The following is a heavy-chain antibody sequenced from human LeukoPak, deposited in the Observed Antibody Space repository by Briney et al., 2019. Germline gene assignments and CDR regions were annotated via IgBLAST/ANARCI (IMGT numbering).Heavy chain of an antibody. CDR1: GGSISSSNW. CDR2: IYHGGST. J-gene: IGHJ3*01. CDR3: ASWGSGSSWSSSYD. Sequence: ETLSLTCAVSGGSISSSNWWSWVRQPPGKGLEWIGEIYHGGSTNYNPSLKRRVTISVDKSKNQFSLKLSSVTAADTAVYYCASWGSGSSWSSSYDWGQGTMVTVSS. V-gene: IGHV4-4*02. D-gene: IGHD6-13*01.